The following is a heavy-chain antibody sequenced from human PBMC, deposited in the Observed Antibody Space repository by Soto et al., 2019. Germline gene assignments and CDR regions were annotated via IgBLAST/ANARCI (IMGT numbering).Heavy chain of an antibody. D-gene: IGHD1-1*01. CDR2: IIPIFRTP. J-gene: IGHJ6*02. V-gene: IGHV1-69*12. Sequence: QVQLVQSGAEVLKPGSSVKLSCKTSGDTFDTFATSWVRQAPGQGLEWMGGIIPIFRTPDYTQKFQGRVTITADVSTSTAYMERSSLRSEDTAVYYCARDKGRGQLGGNSYYALDVWGQWTTVTVSS. CDR1: GDTFDTFA. CDR3: ARDKGRGQLGGNSYYALDV.